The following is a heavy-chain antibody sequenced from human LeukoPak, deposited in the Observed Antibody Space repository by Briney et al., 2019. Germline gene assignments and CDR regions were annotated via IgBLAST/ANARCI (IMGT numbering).Heavy chain of an antibody. CDR2: ISDRGSTT. Sequence: GGSLRLSCAASGFSFSSYTMSWVRQAPGKGLEGVSGISDRGSTTYYADSVKGRFTISRDNSKNTLYLQMNSLRAEDTAVYYCAKEGFALGLFDPWGQGTLVTVSS. J-gene: IGHJ5*02. CDR1: GFSFSSYT. CDR3: AKEGFALGLFDP. V-gene: IGHV3-23*01. D-gene: IGHD2-21*01.